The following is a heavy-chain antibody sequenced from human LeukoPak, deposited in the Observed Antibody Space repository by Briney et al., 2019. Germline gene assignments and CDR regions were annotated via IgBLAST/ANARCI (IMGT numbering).Heavy chain of an antibody. CDR1: GGSFSGYY. V-gene: IGHV4-34*01. CDR3: ARGHPRRGGSSGLFDY. J-gene: IGHJ4*02. CDR2: VNHSGST. Sequence: SETLSLTCAVYGGSFSGYYWSWIRQPPGKGLEWIGEVNHSGSTNYNPSLKSRVTISVDMSKNQFSLKLSSVTAADTAVYYCARGHPRRGGSSGLFDYWGQGTLVTVSS. D-gene: IGHD3-22*01.